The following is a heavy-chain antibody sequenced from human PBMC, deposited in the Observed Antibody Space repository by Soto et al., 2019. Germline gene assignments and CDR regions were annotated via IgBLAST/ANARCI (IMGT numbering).Heavy chain of an antibody. V-gene: IGHV3-23*01. D-gene: IGHD2-2*01. Sequence: GGSLRLSCAASGFAFNNYAMNWVRQAPGRGLKWVSGITNSGASTYYANSVKGRFTISRDNSNSALYLQMNSLRAEDTAVYYCAKDRHCSSSSCDFDYWGQGTLVTVSS. J-gene: IGHJ4*02. CDR1: GFAFNNYA. CDR3: AKDRHCSSSSCDFDY. CDR2: ITNSGAST.